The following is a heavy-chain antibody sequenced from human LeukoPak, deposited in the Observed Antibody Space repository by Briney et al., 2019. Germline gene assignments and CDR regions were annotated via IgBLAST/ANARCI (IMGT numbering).Heavy chain of an antibody. Sequence: GGSLRLSCATFGFNFGEFVVSWVRQAPGTGLEWVGFIRDKANGGTTEYAASVEGRFMIARDDSKGLAYLEMNSLKVDDTGTYYCSRGFAADWGQGALVNVSS. J-gene: IGHJ4*02. CDR1: GFNFGEFV. CDR3: SRGFAAD. D-gene: IGHD2-15*01. CDR2: IRDKANGGTT. V-gene: IGHV3-49*04.